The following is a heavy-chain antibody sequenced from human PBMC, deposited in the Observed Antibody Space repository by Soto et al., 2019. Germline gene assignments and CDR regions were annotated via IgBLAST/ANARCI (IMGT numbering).Heavy chain of an antibody. V-gene: IGHV3-33*01. D-gene: IGHD2-21*02. CDR2: IWHDGSNE. CDR3: ARDDVSMVTTFLDY. CDR1: GFPFNNYA. J-gene: IGHJ4*02. Sequence: SGGSLRLSCAASGFPFNNYAMHWVRQAPGKGLEWVAVIWHDGSNEHYADSVKGRFRIARDNSNNTLYLQMNGLRGEDTALYYCARDDVSMVTTFLDYWGLGTLVTVSS.